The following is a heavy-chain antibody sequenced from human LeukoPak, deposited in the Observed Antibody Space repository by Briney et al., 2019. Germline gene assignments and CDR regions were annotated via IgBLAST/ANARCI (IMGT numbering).Heavy chain of an antibody. CDR3: ARLNYYWGAEDY. J-gene: IGHJ4*02. Sequence: GSLRLSCAASGFTVSSNYMSWIRQPPGKGLEWIGEINHSGSTNYNPSLKSRVTISVDTSKNQFSLKLSSVTAADTAVYYCARLNYYWGAEDYWGQGTLVTVSS. CDR1: GFTVSSNY. V-gene: IGHV4-34*01. D-gene: IGHD3-22*01. CDR2: INHSGST.